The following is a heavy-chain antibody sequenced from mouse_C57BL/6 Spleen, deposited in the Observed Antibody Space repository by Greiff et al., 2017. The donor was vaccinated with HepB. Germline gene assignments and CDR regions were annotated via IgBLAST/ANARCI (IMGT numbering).Heavy chain of an antibody. CDR1: GFTFSSYG. J-gene: IGHJ1*03. Sequence: EVHLVESGGDLVKPGGSLKLSCAASGFTFSSYGMSWVRQTPDKRLEWVATISSGGSYTYYPDSVKGRFTISRDNAKNTLYLQMSSLKSEDTAMYYCARQITTVVERYFDVWGTGTTVTVSS. D-gene: IGHD1-1*01. CDR2: ISSGGSYT. CDR3: ARQITTVVERYFDV. V-gene: IGHV5-6*01.